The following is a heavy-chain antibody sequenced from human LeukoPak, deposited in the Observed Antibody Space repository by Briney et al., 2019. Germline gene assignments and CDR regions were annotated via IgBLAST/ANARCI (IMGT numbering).Heavy chain of an antibody. J-gene: IGHJ4*02. V-gene: IGHV5-51*01. CDR3: ARSSGSGSYFDF. CDR1: GYSFTIYW. CDR2: IYPGDSDS. Sequence: GESLKISCRGSGYSFTIYWIGWVRQMPGKGLEWMGIIYPGDSDSRYSPSFQGQVTISVDKSINTAYLQWSSLKASDTAMYYCARSSGSGSYFDFWGQGTRVTVSS. D-gene: IGHD3-10*01.